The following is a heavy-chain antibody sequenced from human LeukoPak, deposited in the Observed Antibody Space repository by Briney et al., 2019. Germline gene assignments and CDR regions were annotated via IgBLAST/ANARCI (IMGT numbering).Heavy chain of an antibody. CDR1: GFTVSNNY. D-gene: IGHD6-13*01. CDR3: AKGSLGSWYYFDY. Sequence: GGSLRLSCAASGFTVSNNYMRWVRQAPGKGLEWVSSIYSRGSTSYVDSVKGRFTIFRDNSKNTLYLQMNSLRAEDTAVYYCAKGSLGSWYYFDYWGQGTLVTVSS. V-gene: IGHV3-53*01. J-gene: IGHJ4*02. CDR2: IYSRGST.